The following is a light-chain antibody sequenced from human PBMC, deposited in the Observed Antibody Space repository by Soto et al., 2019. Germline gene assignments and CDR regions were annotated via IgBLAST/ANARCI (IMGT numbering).Light chain of an antibody. Sequence: QSALTQPPSASGSPGQSVTISCTGTSSDVGGYNYVSWYQQHPGKAPRLMIYEVNKRPSGVPDRFSGSKSGNTASLTVSGLQAEDEADYHCIAGSNNVLFGGGTKLTVL. V-gene: IGLV2-8*01. CDR3: IAGSNNVL. CDR2: EVN. CDR1: SSDVGGYNY. J-gene: IGLJ2*01.